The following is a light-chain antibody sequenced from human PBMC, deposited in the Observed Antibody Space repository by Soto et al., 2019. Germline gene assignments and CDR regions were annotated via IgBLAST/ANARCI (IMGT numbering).Light chain of an antibody. CDR3: AAWDDSLSAWV. V-gene: IGLV1-44*01. CDR2: SVN. CDR1: SSNIGSNT. Sequence: QSVLTQPPSASGTPGQRITISCSGSSSNIGSNTVNWYLQLPGTAPKLLIYSVNQRPSGVPDRFSGSKSDTSASLAISGLQSEDEADYYCAAWDDSLSAWVFGGGTQLTVL. J-gene: IGLJ3*02.